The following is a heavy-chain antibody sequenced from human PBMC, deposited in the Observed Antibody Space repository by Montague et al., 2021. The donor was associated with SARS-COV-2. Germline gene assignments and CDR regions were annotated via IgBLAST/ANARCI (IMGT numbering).Heavy chain of an antibody. CDR2: MNWNGGST. Sequence: SLRLSCAASGFTFDNHGMSWVRQAPVRGLEWVSGMNWNGGSTIYXDSVNGRFTISRDNAKNSLYLQMNSLRVEDTALYYCARDITIFGLDPWGQGTLVTVSS. CDR1: GFTFDNHG. D-gene: IGHD3-3*01. V-gene: IGHV3-20*04. J-gene: IGHJ5*02. CDR3: ARDITIFGLDP.